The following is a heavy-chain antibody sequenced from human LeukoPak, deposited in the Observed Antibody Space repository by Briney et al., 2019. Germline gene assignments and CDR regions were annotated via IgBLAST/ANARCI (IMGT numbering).Heavy chain of an antibody. Sequence: PGGSLRLSCAASGFTFSNFLMTWVRQAPGKGLEWASAISGSGGSTYYADSVKGRFTISRDNSKNTLYLQMNSLRAEDTAVYYCARGRGYSYGPFDYWGQGTLVTVSS. CDR2: ISGSGGST. J-gene: IGHJ4*02. CDR1: GFTFSNFL. CDR3: ARGRGYSYGPFDY. V-gene: IGHV3-23*01. D-gene: IGHD5-18*01.